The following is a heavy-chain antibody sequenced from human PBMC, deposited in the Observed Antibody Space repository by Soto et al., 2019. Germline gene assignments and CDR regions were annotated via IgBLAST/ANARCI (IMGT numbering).Heavy chain of an antibody. V-gene: IGHV3-33*01. D-gene: IGHD2-2*01. Sequence: QVQLVESGGGVVQPGRSLRLSCAASGFTFSSYGMHWVRPAPGKGLEGVAVIWYDGSNKYYADSVKGRFTISRDNSKNTRYLQMNSLRAEDTAAYYCARGLLGYYARLVDYWGQGTLVTVSS. CDR2: IWYDGSNK. J-gene: IGHJ4*02. CDR1: GFTFSSYG. CDR3: ARGLLGYYARLVDY.